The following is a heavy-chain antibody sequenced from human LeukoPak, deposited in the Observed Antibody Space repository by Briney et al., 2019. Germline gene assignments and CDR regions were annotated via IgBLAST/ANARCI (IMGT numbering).Heavy chain of an antibody. J-gene: IGHJ4*02. Sequence: GGSLRLSCAASGFTFSSYGMHWVRQAPGKGLEWVSSISGSGSGGSTYYADSVKGRFTISRDNSKNTLYLQMNSLRAENTAVYYCAKSGYNRFDYWGQGTLVTVSS. CDR2: ISGSGSGGST. V-gene: IGHV3-23*01. CDR1: GFTFSSYG. CDR3: AKSGYNRFDY. D-gene: IGHD5-24*01.